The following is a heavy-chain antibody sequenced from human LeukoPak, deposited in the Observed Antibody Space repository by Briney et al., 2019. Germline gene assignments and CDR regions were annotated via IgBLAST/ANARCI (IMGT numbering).Heavy chain of an antibody. CDR1: GFTFGDYA. Sequence: PGGSLRLSCTASGFTFGDYAMSWVRQAPGKGLEWVGFIRSKAYGGTTEYAASVKGRFTISRDDSKSIAYLQMNSLKTEDTAVYYCTRVRRYSGYDWGQGTLVTVSS. D-gene: IGHD5-12*01. CDR3: TRVRRYSGYD. V-gene: IGHV3-49*04. CDR2: IRSKAYGGTT. J-gene: IGHJ4*02.